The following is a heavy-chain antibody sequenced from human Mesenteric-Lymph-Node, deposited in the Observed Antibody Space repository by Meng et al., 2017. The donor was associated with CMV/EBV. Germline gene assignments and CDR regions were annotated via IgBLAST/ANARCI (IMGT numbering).Heavy chain of an antibody. CDR3: ARRFSSAVAGDWFDP. CDR2: MNPNTGSK. J-gene: IGHJ5*02. V-gene: IGHV1-8*02. D-gene: IGHD6-19*01. Sequence: ASVKVSCKASGYTLTSYDINWVRQATGQGLEWMGWMNPNTGSKANAQKFQGRITMTRDTSKNTAYMELSNLRSEDTAMYYCARRFSSAVAGDWFDPWGQGTLVTVSS. CDR1: GYTLTSYD.